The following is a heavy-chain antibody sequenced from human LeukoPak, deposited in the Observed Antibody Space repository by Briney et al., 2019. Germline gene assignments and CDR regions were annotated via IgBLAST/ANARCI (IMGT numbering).Heavy chain of an antibody. V-gene: IGHV3-30*03. J-gene: IGHJ4*02. CDR3: ARDRTVTTVPDY. CDR2: ISYDGSNK. D-gene: IGHD4-17*01. Sequence: GGSLRLSCAASGFTFSDYYMSWIRQAPGKGLEWVAVISYDGSNKYYADSVKGRFTTSRDNSKNTLYLQMNSLRAEDTAVYHCARDRTVTTVPDYWGQGTLVTVSS. CDR1: GFTFSDYY.